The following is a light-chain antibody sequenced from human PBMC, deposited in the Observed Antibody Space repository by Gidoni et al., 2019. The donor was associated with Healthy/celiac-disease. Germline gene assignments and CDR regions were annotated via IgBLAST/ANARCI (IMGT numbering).Light chain of an antibody. CDR2: AAS. CDR1: QVISSY. V-gene: IGKV1-9*01. Sequence: DIQLTQSPSFLSASVGDRVTITCRASQVISSYLAWYQQKPGKAPKLLIYAASTLPSGVPSRFSGSGSGTDFTLTISSLQSEDFASYYCQQLNSYPFTFGPGTKVDIK. CDR3: QQLNSYPFT. J-gene: IGKJ3*01.